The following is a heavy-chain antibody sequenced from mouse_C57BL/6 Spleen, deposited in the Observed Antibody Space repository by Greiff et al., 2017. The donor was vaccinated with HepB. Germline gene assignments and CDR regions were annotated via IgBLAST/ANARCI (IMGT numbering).Heavy chain of an antibody. CDR1: GYTFTSYW. V-gene: IGHV1-72*01. CDR3: ARERGSPYYYAMDY. D-gene: IGHD1-1*01. CDR2: IDPNSGGT. Sequence: QVQLKQPGAELVKPGASVKLSCKASGYTFTSYWMHWVKQRPGRGLEWIGRIDPNSGGTKYNEKFKSKATLTVDKPSSTAYMQLSSLTSEDSAVYYCARERGSPYYYAMDYWGQGTSVTVSS. J-gene: IGHJ4*01.